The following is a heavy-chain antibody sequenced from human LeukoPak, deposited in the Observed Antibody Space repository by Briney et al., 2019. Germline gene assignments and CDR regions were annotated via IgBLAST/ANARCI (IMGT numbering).Heavy chain of an antibody. CDR1: GYTFTDYY. D-gene: IGHD2-21*02. CDR3: ARDNREVRGGDCFDV. CDR2: INPNSGVT. J-gene: IGHJ6*04. V-gene: IGHV1-2*02. Sequence: RASVNVSCKASGYTFTDYYIHWVRQAPGQGLEWMGWINPNSGVTNYAQKFQGRVTMTRDTSITTAYMELSRLRSDDTAVYYCARDNREVRGGDCFDVWGKGTTVTVSS.